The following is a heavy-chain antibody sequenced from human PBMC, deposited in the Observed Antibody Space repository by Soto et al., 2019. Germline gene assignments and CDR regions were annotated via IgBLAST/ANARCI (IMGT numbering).Heavy chain of an antibody. Sequence: GESLKISCKGSGYSFTSYWIGWLRQIPWKGLEWIGIIYPGDSDTRYSPSFQGQVTISADKYISTAYLQWSSLKASDTAMYYCARLSGLELRNWGQGTLVTVSS. D-gene: IGHD1-7*01. CDR3: ARLSGLELRN. V-gene: IGHV5-51*01. CDR2: IYPGDSDT. CDR1: GYSFTSYW. J-gene: IGHJ4*02.